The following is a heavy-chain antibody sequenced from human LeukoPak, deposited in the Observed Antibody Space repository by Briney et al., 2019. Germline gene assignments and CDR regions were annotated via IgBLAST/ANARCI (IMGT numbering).Heavy chain of an antibody. J-gene: IGHJ4*02. CDR3: ARDPILSGYDF. CDR1: RFTFSSYS. CDR2: ISSSSSYI. V-gene: IGHV3-21*04. Sequence: GGSLRLSCAASRFTFSSYSMNWVRQAPGKGLEWVSSISSSSSYIYYADSVKGRFTISRDNAKNSLYLQMNSLRADDTAVYYCARDPILSGYDFWGQGTLVTVSS. D-gene: IGHD5-12*01.